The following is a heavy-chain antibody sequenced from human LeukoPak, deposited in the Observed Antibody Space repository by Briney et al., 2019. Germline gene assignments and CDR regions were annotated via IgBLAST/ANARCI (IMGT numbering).Heavy chain of an antibody. J-gene: IGHJ6*02. CDR1: GYTLTELS. CDR2: FDPEDGET. Sequence: GASVKVSCKVSGYTLTELSMHWVRQAPGKGLEWMGGFDPEDGETIYAQKFQGRVTMTEDTSTDTAYMELSSLRSEDTAVYYCATVGLSVTYYYYGMDVWGQGTTVTVSS. D-gene: IGHD2/OR15-2a*01. CDR3: ATVGLSVTYYYYGMDV. V-gene: IGHV1-24*01.